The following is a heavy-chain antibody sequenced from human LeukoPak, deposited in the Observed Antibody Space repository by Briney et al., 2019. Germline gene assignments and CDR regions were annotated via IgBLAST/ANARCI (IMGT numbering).Heavy chain of an antibody. CDR1: GFTFDDYA. J-gene: IGHJ4*02. CDR3: ARDKSFDY. V-gene: IGHV3-20*04. CDR2: LNWNGANT. Sequence: PGGSLRLSCAASGFTFDDYAMHWVRQAPGKGLEWVSGLNWNGANTGYADSVKGRFIISRDNARNSLYLQMNSLRVDDTAFYYCARDKSFDYWGQGTLVTVSS.